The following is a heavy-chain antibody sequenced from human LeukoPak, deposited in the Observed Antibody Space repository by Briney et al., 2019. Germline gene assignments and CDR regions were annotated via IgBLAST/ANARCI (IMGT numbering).Heavy chain of an antibody. D-gene: IGHD3-10*01. Sequence: GESLKISCKGSGYSFTSYWIGWVRQMPGKGLEWMGIIYPGDPDTRYSPSFQGQVTISADKSISTAYLQWSSLKASDTAMYYCARGRSQYGSGSYYRGNWFDPWGQGTLVTVSS. CDR2: IYPGDPDT. CDR1: GYSFTSYW. V-gene: IGHV5-51*01. J-gene: IGHJ5*02. CDR3: ARGRSQYGSGSYYRGNWFDP.